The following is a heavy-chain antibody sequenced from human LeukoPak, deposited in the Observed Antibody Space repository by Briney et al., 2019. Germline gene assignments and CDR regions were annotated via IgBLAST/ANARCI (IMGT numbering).Heavy chain of an antibody. CDR2: IVPISDTT. Sequence: SVKVSCKASGDTFSTYAFNWVRQAPGQGLEWTGGIVPISDTTNYAQTLQGRVTITADKSTNTVYMELSSLTSEDTGVYYCARGASVRVVPMSYYYAMDVWSEGTTVIVSS. J-gene: IGHJ6*04. CDR1: GDTFSTYA. D-gene: IGHD2-2*01. V-gene: IGHV1-69*06. CDR3: ARGASVRVVPMSYYYAMDV.